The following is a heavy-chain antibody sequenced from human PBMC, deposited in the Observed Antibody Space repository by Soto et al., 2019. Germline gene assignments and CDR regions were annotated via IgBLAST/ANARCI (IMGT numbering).Heavy chain of an antibody. V-gene: IGHV3-15*01. Sequence: GGSLRLSCAASGFTFSNAWMSWVRQAPGKGLEWVGRIKSKTDGGTTDYAAPVKGRFTIARDDSKNTLYLQMNSLKTEDTAVYYCTTDRVAARPGYWGQGTLFTVSS. CDR1: GFTFSNAW. CDR3: TTDRVAARPGY. D-gene: IGHD6-6*01. CDR2: IKSKTDGGTT. J-gene: IGHJ4*02.